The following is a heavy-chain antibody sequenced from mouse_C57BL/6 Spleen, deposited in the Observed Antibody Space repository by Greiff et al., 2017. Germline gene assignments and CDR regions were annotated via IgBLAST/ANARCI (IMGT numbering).Heavy chain of an antibody. V-gene: IGHV1-18*01. CDR1: GYTFTDYN. J-gene: IGHJ3*01. CDR2: INPNNGGT. CDR3: ARSTGNYGLWFAY. D-gene: IGHD2-1*01. Sequence: EVQLQQSGPELVKPGASVKIPCKASGYTFTDYNMDWVKQSHGKSLEWIGDINPNNGGTIYNQKFKGKATLTVDKSSSTAYMELRSLTSEDTAVYYCARSTGNYGLWFAYWGQGTLVTVSA.